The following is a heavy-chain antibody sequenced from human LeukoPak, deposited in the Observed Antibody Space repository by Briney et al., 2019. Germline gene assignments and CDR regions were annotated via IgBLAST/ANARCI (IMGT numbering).Heavy chain of an antibody. CDR1: GFTFSTYN. CDR3: ARGVAGTAYGNWFDP. J-gene: IGHJ5*02. D-gene: IGHD6-19*01. Sequence: GGSLRLSCAASGFTFSTYNMNWVRQAPGKGLEWVSSITSSSSYTFYADSVKGRFTISRDNAKNSLYLQMNSLRVEDTAVYYCARGVAGTAYGNWFDPWGQGSPVTVSS. CDR2: ITSSSSYT. V-gene: IGHV3-21*01.